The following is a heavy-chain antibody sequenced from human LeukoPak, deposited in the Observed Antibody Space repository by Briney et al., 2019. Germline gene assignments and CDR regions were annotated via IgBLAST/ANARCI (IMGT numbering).Heavy chain of an antibody. V-gene: IGHV1-2*02. CDR1: GYTFTDYY. D-gene: IGHD6-13*01. CDR2: INPNSGGT. Sequence: ASVKVSCKTSGYTFTDYYMHWVRQAPGQGLEWMGWINPNSGGTNYAQKFQGRVTMTRDTSISTAYMELSRLRSDDTAVYYCARDQEQLEQTGFDPWGQGTLVTVSS. J-gene: IGHJ5*02. CDR3: ARDQEQLEQTGFDP.